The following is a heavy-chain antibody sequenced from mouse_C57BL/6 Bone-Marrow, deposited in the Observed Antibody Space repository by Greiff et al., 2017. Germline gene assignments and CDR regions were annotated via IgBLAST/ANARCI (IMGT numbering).Heavy chain of an antibody. J-gene: IGHJ3*01. V-gene: IGHV1-26*01. CDR3: APIYYGCDGVAY. CDR1: GYTFTDYY. D-gene: IGHD2-2*01. Sequence: EVQLQQSGPELVKPGASVKISCKASGYTFTDYYMNWVKQSHGKSLEWIGDINLNNGGTSYNQKFKGKATLTVDKSSSTAYMELRSLTSEDSAVYYCAPIYYGCDGVAYWGQGTLVTVSA. CDR2: INLNNGGT.